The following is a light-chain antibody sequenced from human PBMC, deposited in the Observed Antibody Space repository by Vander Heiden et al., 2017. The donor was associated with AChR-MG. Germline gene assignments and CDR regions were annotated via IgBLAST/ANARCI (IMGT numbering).Light chain of an antibody. J-gene: IGKJ3*01. CDR2: AAS. Sequence: AIRMTQSPSSLSASTGDRVTITCRASQGISSYLAWYQQKPGEAPKLLIYAASTVQSGVPARFSGSGSGTDFTLTISCLQSEDFATYYCQQYYSYPRTFGPGTKVDIK. V-gene: IGKV1-8*01. CDR3: QQYYSYPRT. CDR1: QGISSY.